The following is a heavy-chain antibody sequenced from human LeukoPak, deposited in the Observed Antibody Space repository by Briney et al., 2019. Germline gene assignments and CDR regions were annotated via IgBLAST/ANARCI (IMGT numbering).Heavy chain of an antibody. J-gene: IGHJ4*02. D-gene: IGHD3-22*01. CDR2: IIPIFGTA. CDR1: GGTFSSYA. CDR3: ARSGDYYDSSGYYYFDY. Sequence: SVKVSCKASGGTFSSYAISWVRQAPGQGLEWMGGIIPIFGTANYAQKFQGRVTITTGESTSTAYMELSSLRSEDTAVYYCARSGDYYDSSGYYYFDYWGQGTLVTVSS. V-gene: IGHV1-69*05.